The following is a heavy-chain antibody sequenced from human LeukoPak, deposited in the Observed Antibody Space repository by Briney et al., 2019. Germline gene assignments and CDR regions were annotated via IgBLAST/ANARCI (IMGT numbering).Heavy chain of an antibody. CDR3: TAYSSGWSNP. D-gene: IGHD6-19*01. J-gene: IGHJ5*02. V-gene: IGHV3-73*01. CDR1: GFTFSGSA. CDR2: IRSKANSYAK. Sequence: PGGSLRLSCAASGFTFSGSAMHWVRQASGKGVEWVGRIRSKANSYAKAYGASVKGRFTISRDDSKNTAYLQMNSLKTEDTAVYYCTAYSSGWSNPWGQGTLVTVSS.